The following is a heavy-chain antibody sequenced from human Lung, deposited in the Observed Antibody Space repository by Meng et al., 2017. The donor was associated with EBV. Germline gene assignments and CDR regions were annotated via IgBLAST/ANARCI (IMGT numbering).Heavy chain of an antibody. CDR3: ARDGAYIPFEN. CDR2: IYSGGST. J-gene: IGHJ4*02. D-gene: IGHD4-17*01. CDR1: GFPVSTNY. V-gene: IGHV3-53*01. Sequence: EVCRVVPWRRLTPPGGSPRTPSAPSGFPVSTNYMTWGRQVPGKGLEWLSVIYSGGSTQYAESVKGRFTISKDNSKNTLYLQMNNLRAENTAVYYCARDGAYIPFENWGQGTLVTVSS.